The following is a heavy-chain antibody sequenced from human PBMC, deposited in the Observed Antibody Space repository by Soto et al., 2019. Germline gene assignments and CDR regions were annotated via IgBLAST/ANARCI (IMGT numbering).Heavy chain of an antibody. D-gene: IGHD6-13*01. Sequence: QVQLVQSGAEVKKPGASVKVSCKASGYTFTSYGISWVRQAPGQGLEWMGWISAYNGNTNYAQKLQGRVTMTTDTSTSTDNRELRSLRSDDTAVYYCAREGGVAAAGRVVNWGQGTLVTVSS. J-gene: IGHJ4*02. CDR2: ISAYNGNT. V-gene: IGHV1-18*01. CDR1: GYTFTSYG. CDR3: AREGGVAAAGRVVN.